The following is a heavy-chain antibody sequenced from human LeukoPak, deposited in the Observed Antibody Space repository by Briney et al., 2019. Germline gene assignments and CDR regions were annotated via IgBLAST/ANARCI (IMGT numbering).Heavy chain of an antibody. CDR1: GGSISSGYY. V-gene: IGHV4-38-2*02. D-gene: IGHD6-13*01. J-gene: IGHJ4*02. Sequence: TSETLSLTCTVSGGSISSGYYWGWIRQPPGKGLEWIGSIYHSGSTNYNPSLKSRVTISVDTSKNQFSLKLSSVTAADTAVYYCASSRGYSSSWHPGGYWGQGTLVTVSS. CDR2: IYHSGST. CDR3: ASSRGYSSSWHPGGY.